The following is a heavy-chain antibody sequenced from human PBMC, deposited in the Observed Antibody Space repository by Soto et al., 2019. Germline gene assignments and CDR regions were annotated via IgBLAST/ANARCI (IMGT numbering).Heavy chain of an antibody. J-gene: IGHJ4*02. V-gene: IGHV4-39*01. CDR3: ARHPYSSGWKYYFDY. CDR1: GGSISSSSYY. Sequence: SETLSLTCTVSGGSISSSSYYWGWIRQPPGKGLEWIGSIYYSGSTYYNPSLKSRVTISVDTSKNQFSLKLSSGTAADTAVYYCARHPYSSGWKYYFDYWGQGTLVTVSS. D-gene: IGHD6-19*01. CDR2: IYYSGST.